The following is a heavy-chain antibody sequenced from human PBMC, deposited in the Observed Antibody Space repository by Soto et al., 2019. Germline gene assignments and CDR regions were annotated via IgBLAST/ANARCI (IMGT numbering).Heavy chain of an antibody. J-gene: IGHJ6*02. V-gene: IGHV4-31*03. Sequence: QVQLQESGPGLVKPSQTLSLACTVSGGSISSGGYYWSWIRQHPGKGLEWIGYIYYSGSTYYNPXLNRRVSKSGDXSXNXXAAKVSSVTAADTAGEYRAPSCVACRGFNYYGMDVWGQGTTVTVSS. CDR1: GGSISSGGYY. D-gene: IGHD5-12*01. CDR3: APSCVACRGFNYYGMDV. CDR2: IYYSGST.